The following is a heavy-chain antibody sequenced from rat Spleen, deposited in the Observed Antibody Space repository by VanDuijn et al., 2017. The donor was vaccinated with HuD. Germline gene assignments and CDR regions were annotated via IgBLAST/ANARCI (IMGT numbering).Heavy chain of an antibody. CDR3: TRVHYYSSPFDY. CDR2: ITYDGSST. CDR1: GFTFSDYY. D-gene: IGHD1-2*01. V-gene: IGHV5-29*01. Sequence: EVQLVESDGGLVQPGRSLKLSCAASGFTFSDYYMAWVRQAPTKGLEWVATITYDGSSTYYRDSVKGRFTISRDNAKSTLYLQMNSLRSEDTATYYCTRVHYYSSPFDYWGQGVMVTVSS. J-gene: IGHJ2*01.